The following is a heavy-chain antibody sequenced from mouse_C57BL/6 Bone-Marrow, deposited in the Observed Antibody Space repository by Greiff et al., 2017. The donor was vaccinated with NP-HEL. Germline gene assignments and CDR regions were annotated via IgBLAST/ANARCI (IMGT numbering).Heavy chain of an antibody. CDR2: IDPENGDT. Sequence: EVQLQQSGAELVRPGASVKLSCTASGFNIKDDYMHWVKQRPEQGLEWIGWIDPENGDTEYASKFQGKATITADTSSNTAYLQLSSLTSEDTAVYYCTTVFFITTVGGQGTTLTVSS. CDR3: TTVFFITTV. V-gene: IGHV14-4*01. CDR1: GFNIKDDY. J-gene: IGHJ2*01. D-gene: IGHD1-1*01.